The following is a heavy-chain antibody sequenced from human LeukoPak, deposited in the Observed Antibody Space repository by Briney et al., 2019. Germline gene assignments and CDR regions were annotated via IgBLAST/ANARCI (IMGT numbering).Heavy chain of an antibody. Sequence: PGGSLRLSCAASGFTFSDYAMSWVRQAPGKGLEWVSGISGRGDSTYYADSLKGRFTISRDRSKNTLYLQMSSLRAEDTAVYYCAKTRAAAGIPRGYFDYWGQGTLVAVSS. V-gene: IGHV3-23*01. CDR2: ISGRGDST. CDR1: GFTFSDYA. CDR3: AKTRAAAGIPRGYFDY. J-gene: IGHJ4*02. D-gene: IGHD6-13*01.